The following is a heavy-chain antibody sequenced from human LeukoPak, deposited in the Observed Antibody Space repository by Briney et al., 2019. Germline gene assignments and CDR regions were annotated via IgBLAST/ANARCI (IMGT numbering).Heavy chain of an antibody. CDR3: ARDLWGGELDY. V-gene: IGHV4-61*02. Sequence: PSETLSLTCTVSGGSISSGSYYWSWIRQPAGKGLEWIGRIYTSGSTNYNPSLKSRVTISVDTSKNQFSLKLSSVTAADTAVYYCARDLWGGELDYWGQGTLVTVSS. CDR2: IYTSGST. D-gene: IGHD3-10*01. J-gene: IGHJ4*02. CDR1: GGSISSGSYY.